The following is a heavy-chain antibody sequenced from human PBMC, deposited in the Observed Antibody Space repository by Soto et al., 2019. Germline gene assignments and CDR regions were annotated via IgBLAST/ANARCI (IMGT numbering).Heavy chain of an antibody. J-gene: IGHJ6*02. V-gene: IGHV3-30-3*01. Sequence: GGSLRLSCAASGFTFRSYAMHWVRQAPGKXLEWVAVISYDGSNKYYADSVKGRFTISRDNSKNTLYLQMNSLRAEDTAVYYCARDQDILTGYYNGYYYYGMDVSGPAPTVSVS. D-gene: IGHD3-9*01. CDR3: ARDQDILTGYYNGYYYYGMDV. CDR1: GFTFRSYA. CDR2: ISYDGSNK.